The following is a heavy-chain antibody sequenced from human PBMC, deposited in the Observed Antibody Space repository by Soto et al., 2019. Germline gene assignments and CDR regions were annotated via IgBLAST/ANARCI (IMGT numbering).Heavy chain of an antibody. Sequence: QVQLQESGPGLVKPSQTLSLTCTVSGGSISSGGYYWSWIRQHPGKGLEWIGYIYYSGSTYYNPSLKSRVTIPVDTSKNQCSLKLSYVTAADTAVYYCARGQYYDILTGYYGFDYWGQGTLVTVSS. J-gene: IGHJ4*02. V-gene: IGHV4-31*03. CDR3: ARGQYYDILTGYYGFDY. D-gene: IGHD3-9*01. CDR1: GGSISSGGYY. CDR2: IYYSGST.